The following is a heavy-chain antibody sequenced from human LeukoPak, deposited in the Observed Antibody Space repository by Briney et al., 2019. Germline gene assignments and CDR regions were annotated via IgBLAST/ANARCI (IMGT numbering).Heavy chain of an antibody. CDR2: IKKDGSEK. D-gene: IGHD1-26*01. CDR3: AKDLRYSGSLRAMDY. J-gene: IGHJ4*02. Sequence: GGSLRLSCAASGFTFSSYWMSWVRQAPGKGLEWVANIKKDGSEKYYVDSVKGRFTISRDNAKNSLYLQMNSLRAEDTAIYYCAKDLRYSGSLRAMDYWGQGTVVTVSS. V-gene: IGHV3-7*03. CDR1: GFTFSSYW.